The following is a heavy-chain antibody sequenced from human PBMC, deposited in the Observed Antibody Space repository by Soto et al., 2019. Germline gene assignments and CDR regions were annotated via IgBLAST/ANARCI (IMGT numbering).Heavy chain of an antibody. D-gene: IGHD3-22*01. Sequence: ASVKVCCKASGYTFTHYHVYWVRQAPGRGLEWLGMINPSGGSTTYAQNLQGRVTMTRDTSTNTVYMELSSLRSEDTAVYYCAREAINSSGYSRYFQHWGQGTLVTVSS. CDR2: INPSGGST. CDR3: AREAINSSGYSRYFQH. J-gene: IGHJ1*01. V-gene: IGHV1-46*01. CDR1: GYTFTHYH.